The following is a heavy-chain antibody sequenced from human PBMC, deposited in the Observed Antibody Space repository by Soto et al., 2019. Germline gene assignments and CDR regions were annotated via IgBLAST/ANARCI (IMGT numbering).Heavy chain of an antibody. J-gene: IGHJ4*02. CDR2: ISGSGGST. CDR3: AKDRIANIVVVVAATARNYFDY. D-gene: IGHD2-15*01. V-gene: IGHV3-23*01. Sequence: PGGSLRLSCAASGFTFSSYAMSWVRQAPGKGLEWVSAISGSGGSTYYADSVKGRFTISRDNSKNTLYLQMNSLRAEDTAVYYCAKDRIANIVVVVAATARNYFDYWGQGTLVTVSS. CDR1: GFTFSSYA.